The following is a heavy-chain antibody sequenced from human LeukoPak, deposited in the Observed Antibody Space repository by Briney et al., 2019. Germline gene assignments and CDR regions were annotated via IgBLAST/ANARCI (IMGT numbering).Heavy chain of an antibody. J-gene: IGHJ4*02. CDR1: GFTFSSYG. V-gene: IGHV3-64*01. CDR3: ARDPLPLVDTAMGGEYYFDY. Sequence: PGGSLRLPCAASGFTFSSYGMHWVRQAPGKGLEYVSAISSNGGSTYYANSVKGRSTISRDNSKNTLYLQMGSLRAEDMAVYYCARDPLPLVDTAMGGEYYFDYWGQGTLVTVSS. CDR2: ISSNGGST. D-gene: IGHD5-18*01.